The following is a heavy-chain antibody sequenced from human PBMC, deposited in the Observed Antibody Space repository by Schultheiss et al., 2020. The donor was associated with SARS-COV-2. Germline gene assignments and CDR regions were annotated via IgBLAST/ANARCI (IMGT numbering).Heavy chain of an antibody. J-gene: IGHJ4*02. CDR2: IYYSGST. CDR3: AKGAYLDGSGSYYNGALDY. Sequence: SETLSLTCAVYGGSFSGYYWSWIRQPPGKGLEWIGYIYYSGSTYYNPSLKSRVTISVDTSKNQFSLKLSSVTAADTALYYCAKGAYLDGSGSYYNGALDYWGQGTLVTVSS. D-gene: IGHD3-10*01. V-gene: IGHV4-34*01. CDR1: GGSFSGYY.